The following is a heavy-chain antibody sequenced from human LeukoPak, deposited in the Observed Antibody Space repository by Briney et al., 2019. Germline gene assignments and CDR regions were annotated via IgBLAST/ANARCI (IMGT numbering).Heavy chain of an antibody. CDR1: GGSISRDY. D-gene: IGHD5-12*01. Sequence: PSETLSLTCTVSGGSISRDYWSWIRQPPGKGLEWIGYIYYTGSTNYNPSLKSRVTISVDTSKNQFSLKLSSVTAADTAVYYCARDREGYSGYDYDFDFWGQGTLVTVSS. CDR3: ARDREGYSGYDYDFDF. V-gene: IGHV4-59*12. CDR2: IYYTGST. J-gene: IGHJ4*02.